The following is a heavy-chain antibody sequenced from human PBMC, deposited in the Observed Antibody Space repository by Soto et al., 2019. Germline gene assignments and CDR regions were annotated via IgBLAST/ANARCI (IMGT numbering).Heavy chain of an antibody. V-gene: IGHV4-4*07. CDR3: ARDGFVGATPTGYYYGMDV. Sequence: WSWIRQPAGKGLEWIGRIYTSGSTNYNPSLKSRVTMSVDTSKNQSSLKLSSVTAADTAVYYCARDGFVGATPTGYYYGMDVWGQGTTVTVSS. CDR2: IYTSGST. D-gene: IGHD1-26*01. J-gene: IGHJ6*02.